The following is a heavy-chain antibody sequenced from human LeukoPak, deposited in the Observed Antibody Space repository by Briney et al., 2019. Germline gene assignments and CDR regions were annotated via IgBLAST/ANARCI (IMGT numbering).Heavy chain of an antibody. J-gene: IGHJ6*03. CDR2: IYYSGST. D-gene: IGHD3-22*01. Sequence: PSETLSLTCAVYGGSFSGYYWSWIRQPPGKGLEWIGSIYYSGSTYYNPSLKSRVTISVDTSKNQFSLKLSSVTAADTAVYYCARRVDSSGYYYYYYYMDVWGKGTTVTVSS. CDR3: ARRVDSSGYYYYYYYMDV. CDR1: GGSFSGYY. V-gene: IGHV4-34*01.